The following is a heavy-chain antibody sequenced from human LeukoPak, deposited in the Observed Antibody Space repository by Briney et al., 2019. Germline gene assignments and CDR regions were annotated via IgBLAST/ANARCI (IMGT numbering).Heavy chain of an antibody. Sequence: GGSLRLSCTVSGFTVSSNSMSWVRQAPGKGLEWVSYISSSGITIYYADSVKGRFTISRDNAKNSLYLQMNSLRAEDTAVYYCARGKTGSYYSRSYYMDVWGKGTTVTISS. D-gene: IGHD3-10*01. CDR3: ARGKTGSYYSRSYYMDV. CDR2: ISSSGITI. J-gene: IGHJ6*03. V-gene: IGHV3-11*01. CDR1: GFTVSSNS.